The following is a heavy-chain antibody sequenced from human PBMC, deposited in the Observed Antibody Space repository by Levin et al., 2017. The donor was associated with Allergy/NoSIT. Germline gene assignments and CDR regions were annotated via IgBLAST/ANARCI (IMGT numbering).Heavy chain of an antibody. V-gene: IGHV3-21*01. D-gene: IGHD3-9*01. J-gene: IGHJ3*02. Sequence: GGSLRLSCAASGFTFSSYSMNWVRQAPGKGLEWVSSISSSSSYIYYADSVKGRFTISRDNAKNSLYLQMNSLRAEDTAVYYCARDRFLYYDILTGYYNPSDAFDSWGQGTMVTVSS. CDR1: GFTFSSYS. CDR3: ARDRFLYYDILTGYYNPSDAFDS. CDR2: ISSSSSYI.